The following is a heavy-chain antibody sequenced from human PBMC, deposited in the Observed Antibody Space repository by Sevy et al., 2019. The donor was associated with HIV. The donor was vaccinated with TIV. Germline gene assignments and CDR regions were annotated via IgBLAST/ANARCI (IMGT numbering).Heavy chain of an antibody. CDR2: ISSISTYI. D-gene: IGHD1-26*01. V-gene: IGHV3-21*01. Sequence: GGSLRLSCAASGFSFNMYSMNWVRQAPGKGLEWVSSISSISTYIYYADSVKGRFTISRDNAKNSLYLQMNSLRAEDTAVYYCAGNSESVPPDWFDPWGQGTLVTVSS. CDR1: GFSFNMYS. CDR3: AGNSESVPPDWFDP. J-gene: IGHJ5*02.